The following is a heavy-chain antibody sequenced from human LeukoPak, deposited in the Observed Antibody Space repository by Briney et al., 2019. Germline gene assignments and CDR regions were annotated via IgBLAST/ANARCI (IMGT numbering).Heavy chain of an antibody. CDR3: ARDGPVAVATLWFFDL. V-gene: IGHV3-48*03. D-gene: IGHD6-19*01. CDR2: ISSSGSTI. CDR1: GFTFSSYE. Sequence: GGSLRLSCAASGFTFSSYEMNWVRQAPGKGLEWVSYISSSGSTIYYADSVKGRFTISRDNAKNSLYLQMNSLRAEDTAVYYCARDGPVAVATLWFFDLWGRGTLVTVSS. J-gene: IGHJ2*01.